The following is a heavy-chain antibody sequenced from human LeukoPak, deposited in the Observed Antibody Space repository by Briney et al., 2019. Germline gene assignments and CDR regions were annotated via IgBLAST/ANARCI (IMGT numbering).Heavy chain of an antibody. Sequence: GGSLRLSCAASGFTFDDYGMSWVRQAPGKGLEWVSGINWNGGATGYADSVKGRFTISRDNAKNSLFLQMNSLRAEDTALYYCATRSRGYSYGGSDYWGQGTLVTVSS. D-gene: IGHD5-18*01. CDR3: ATRSRGYSYGGSDY. J-gene: IGHJ4*02. V-gene: IGHV3-20*04. CDR1: GFTFDDYG. CDR2: INWNGGAT.